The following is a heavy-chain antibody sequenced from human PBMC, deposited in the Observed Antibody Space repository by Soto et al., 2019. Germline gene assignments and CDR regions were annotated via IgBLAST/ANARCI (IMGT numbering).Heavy chain of an antibody. J-gene: IGHJ4*02. CDR1: GFSFTTDGMG. CDR3: AHLYLAASGTSYYFDY. CDR2: IYWDDDK. D-gene: IGHD6-13*01. V-gene: IGHV2-5*02. Sequence: QITLKESGPTLVKPTQTLTLTCTFSGFSFTTDGMGVGWIRQPPGKALEWLALIYWDDDKRYSPSLKSRLTITKDASRNQVVSTLPNMAPADTATYYWAHLYLAASGTSYYFDYWGQGTLVTVSS.